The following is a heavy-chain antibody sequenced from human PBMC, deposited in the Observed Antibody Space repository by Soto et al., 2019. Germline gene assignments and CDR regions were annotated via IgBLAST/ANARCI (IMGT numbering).Heavy chain of an antibody. D-gene: IGHD6-13*01. CDR3: ARXYTSSWSQSPYYYGMDV. Sequence: GGSLRLSCAASGFTFSSYSMNWVRQAPGKGLEWVSSISSSGGYIYYGDSVKGRFTISRDNAKNSLHLQMNSLRAEDTAVYYCARXYTSSWSQSPYYYGMDVWGQGTTVTVSS. J-gene: IGHJ6*02. CDR1: GFTFSSYS. CDR2: ISSSGGYI. V-gene: IGHV3-21*06.